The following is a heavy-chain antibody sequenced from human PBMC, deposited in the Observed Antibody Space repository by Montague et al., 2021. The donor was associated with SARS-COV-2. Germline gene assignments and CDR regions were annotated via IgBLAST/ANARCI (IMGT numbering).Heavy chain of an antibody. J-gene: IGHJ5*02. Sequence: SETLSLTCTVSHLSNARDDFWVWLRQSPGRGLQWIATIHHSGTTYYHPSLMRRVTISVDTSRNQSSLSLCSVTDADTAEYCCARYFSSSGHNWFDPWGQGTQVTVSA. V-gene: IGHV4-38-2*02. D-gene: IGHD3-10*01. CDR1: HLSNARDDF. CDR3: ARYFSSSGHNWFDP. CDR2: IHHSGTT.